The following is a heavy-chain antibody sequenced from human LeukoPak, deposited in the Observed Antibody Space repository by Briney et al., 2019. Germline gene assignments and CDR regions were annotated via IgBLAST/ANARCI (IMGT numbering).Heavy chain of an antibody. CDR1: GFTFSDYY. J-gene: IGHJ5*02. D-gene: IGHD3-22*01. CDR2: ISSSGSTI. V-gene: IGHV3-11*04. CDR3: ARDLGAYYDSSDNWFDP. Sequence: GGSLRLSCAASGFTFSDYYMSWIRQAPGKGLEWVSYISSSGSTIYYADSVKGRFTISRDNAKNTLYLQMNSLRAEDTALYYCARDLGAYYDSSDNWFDPWGQGTLVTVSS.